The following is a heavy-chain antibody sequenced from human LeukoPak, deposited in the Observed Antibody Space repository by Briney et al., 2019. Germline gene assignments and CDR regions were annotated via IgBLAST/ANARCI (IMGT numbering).Heavy chain of an antibody. D-gene: IGHD3-3*01. V-gene: IGHV4-34*01. CDR2: INHSGST. CDR3: ARHTAYYDFWSGYSAAHMDV. Sequence: SETLSLTCAVYGGSFSGYYWSWIRQPPGKGLEWIGEINHSGSTNHNPSLKSRVTISVDTSKNQFSLKLSSVTAADTAVYYCARHTAYYDFWSGYSAAHMDVWGKGTTVTVSS. CDR1: GGSFSGYY. J-gene: IGHJ6*03.